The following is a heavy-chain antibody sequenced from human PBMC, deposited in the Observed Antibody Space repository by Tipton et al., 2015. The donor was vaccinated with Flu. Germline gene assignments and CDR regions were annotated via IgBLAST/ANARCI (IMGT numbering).Heavy chain of an antibody. CDR2: ISSIGSTV. CDR1: GFTFSDYY. J-gene: IGHJ6*02. Sequence: SLRLFCAASGFTFSDYYMSWIRQAPGKGLEWVSYISSIGSTVKYADSVKGRFTISRDNAKNSLYLQINSLRAEDTAVYYCARDRVERGQYYYYYYGMDVWGQGTTVTVSS. CDR3: ARDRVERGQYYYYYYGMDV. V-gene: IGHV3-11*01. D-gene: IGHD3-16*01.